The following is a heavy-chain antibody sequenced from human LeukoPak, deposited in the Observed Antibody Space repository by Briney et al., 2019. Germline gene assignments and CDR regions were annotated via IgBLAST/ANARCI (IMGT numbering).Heavy chain of an antibody. D-gene: IGHD3-10*01. J-gene: IGHJ5*02. CDR2: FNPDNGGT. CDR1: VYIFTDYF. V-gene: IGHV1-2*02. Sequence: GASVNVSCKASVYIFTDYFVHWVRPAPGQGLEWMGWFNPDNGGTKSVQKFKGTVTMTGDTSMRTAYMELSRLTFDDTAVYYCARDHVLLKWFGEGGFDPWGQGTLVTVSS. CDR3: ARDHVLLKWFGEGGFDP.